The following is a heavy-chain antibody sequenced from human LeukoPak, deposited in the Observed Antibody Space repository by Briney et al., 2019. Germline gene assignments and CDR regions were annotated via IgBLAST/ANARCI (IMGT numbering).Heavy chain of an antibody. Sequence: SETLSLTCAVYGGSFSGYYWSWIRQPPGKGLEWIGEINHSGSTNYNPSLKSRVTITVDTSKNQFSLKLSSVTAADTAVYYCARARITMVRGVIIDYWGQGTLVTVSS. D-gene: IGHD3-10*01. CDR2: INHSGST. J-gene: IGHJ4*02. CDR3: ARARITMVRGVIIDY. V-gene: IGHV4-34*01. CDR1: GGSFSGYY.